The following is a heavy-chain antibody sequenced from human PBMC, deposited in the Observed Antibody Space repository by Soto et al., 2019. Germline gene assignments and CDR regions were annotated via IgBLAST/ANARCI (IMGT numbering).Heavy chain of an antibody. CDR2: ITFDGLHQ. V-gene: IGHV3-30*03. J-gene: IGHJ4*02. Sequence: GGSLRLSCAASGFMFRRYGMHWFRQAPGEGLEWVAVITFDGLHQYYGDSVRGRFTISRDNANNMFFLQMSSLRAEDTAVYYCAIAGDGSGGGYLFDSRGKGTLVTVAS. CDR1: GFMFRRYG. CDR3: AIAGDGSGGGYLFDS. D-gene: IGHD2-15*01.